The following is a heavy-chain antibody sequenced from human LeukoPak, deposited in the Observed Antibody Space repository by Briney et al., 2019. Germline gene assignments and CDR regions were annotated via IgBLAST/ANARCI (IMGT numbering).Heavy chain of an antibody. Sequence: SETLSLTCAVYGGSFSGYYWSWIRQPPGKGLEWIGYIYNTGSTNYNPSLKRRVTISVDTSKNQFSLKLSSVTAADAAVYYCARDDYSNYYFDYWGQGTLVTVSS. V-gene: IGHV4-59*01. CDR1: GGSFSGYY. J-gene: IGHJ4*02. D-gene: IGHD4-11*01. CDR3: ARDDYSNYYFDY. CDR2: IYNTGST.